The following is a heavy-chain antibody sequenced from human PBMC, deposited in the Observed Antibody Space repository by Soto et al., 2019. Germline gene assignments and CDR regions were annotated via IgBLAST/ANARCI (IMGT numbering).Heavy chain of an antibody. J-gene: IGHJ5*02. CDR1: GGSISSGGYY. CDR3: ARQFGAKQSWFDP. Sequence: KASETLSLTCTVSGGSISSGGYYWSWIRQHPGKGLEWIGYIYYSGSTYYNPSLKSRVTISVDTSKNQFSLKLSSVTAADTAVYYCARQFGAKQSWFDPWGQGTLVTVSS. CDR2: IYYSGST. V-gene: IGHV4-31*03. D-gene: IGHD3-10*01.